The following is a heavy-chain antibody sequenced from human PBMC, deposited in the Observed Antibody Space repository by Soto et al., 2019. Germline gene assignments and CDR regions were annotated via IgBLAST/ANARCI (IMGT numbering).Heavy chain of an antibody. D-gene: IGHD1-26*01. CDR2: ARNKRKSYTT. CDR1: GFTFSDHY. Sequence: EVQLVESGGGLVQPGGPLRLSCAASGFTFSDHYIDWVRQAPGKGLEWVGRARNKRKSYTTEYAASVKGRFTISRDDSENSVYLQMNILKTEDTAVYYCVRVTTVTRTTAFDYWGQGTLVTVSS. V-gene: IGHV3-72*01. CDR3: VRVTTVTRTTAFDY. J-gene: IGHJ4*02.